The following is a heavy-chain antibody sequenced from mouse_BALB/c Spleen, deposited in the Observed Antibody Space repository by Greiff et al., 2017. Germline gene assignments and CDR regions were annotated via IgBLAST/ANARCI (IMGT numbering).Heavy chain of an antibody. Sequence: EVQLQQSGPELVKPGASVKIPCKASGYTFTDYNMDWVKQSHGKSLEWIGDINPNNGGTIYNQKFKGKATLTVDKSSSTAYMELRSLTSEDTAVYYCARSGGGSGYGGVPAMDDWGQGTSVTVSS. CDR2: INPNNGGT. V-gene: IGHV1-18*01. CDR3: ARSGGGSGYGGVPAMDD. CDR1: GYTFTDYN. D-gene: IGHD3-1*01. J-gene: IGHJ4*01.